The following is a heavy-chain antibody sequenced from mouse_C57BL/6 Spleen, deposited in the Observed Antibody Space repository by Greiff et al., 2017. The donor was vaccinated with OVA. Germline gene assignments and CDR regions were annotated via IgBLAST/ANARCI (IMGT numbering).Heavy chain of an antibody. CDR2: IWSGGST. V-gene: IGHV2-2*01. J-gene: IGHJ4*01. Sequence: DQLQQSGPGLVQPSQSLSITCTVSGFSLTSYGVHWVRQSPGKGLEWLGVIWSGGSTDYNAAFISRLSISKDNSKSQVFFKMNSLQADDTAIYYCARNQFITTVVATGNAMDYWGQGTSVTVSS. CDR3: ARNQFITTVVATGNAMDY. D-gene: IGHD1-1*01. CDR1: GFSLTSYG.